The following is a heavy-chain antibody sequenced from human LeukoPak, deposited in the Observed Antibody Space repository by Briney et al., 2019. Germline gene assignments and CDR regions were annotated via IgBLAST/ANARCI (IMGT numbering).Heavy chain of an antibody. CDR2: ISGNDGST. CDR3: AKNSGTMVTSFAY. Sequence: PGGSLRLSCAASGFTFSSYSMNWVRQAPGKGLEWISVISGNDGSTYYADSVKGRFTISRDNSKNTLYLQMDSLRAEDTAVYYCAKNSGTMVTSFAYWGQGTLVTVSS. D-gene: IGHD1-7*01. J-gene: IGHJ4*02. V-gene: IGHV3-23*01. CDR1: GFTFSSYS.